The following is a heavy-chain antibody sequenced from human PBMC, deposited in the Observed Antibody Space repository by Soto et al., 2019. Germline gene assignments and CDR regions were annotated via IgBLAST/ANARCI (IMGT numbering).Heavy chain of an antibody. J-gene: IGHJ4*02. V-gene: IGHV1-18*01. CDR2: ISAYNGNT. CDR1: GYTFTSYG. D-gene: IGHD5-12*01. CDR3: ARVYSVDWGATISHFDY. Sequence: GGLVKVSCKASGYTFTSYGISWVRQAPGQGLEWMGWISAYNGNTNYAQKLRGRVTMTTDTSTSTAYMELRSLRSDDTAVYYCARVYSVDWGATISHFDYWGQGTLVTVSS.